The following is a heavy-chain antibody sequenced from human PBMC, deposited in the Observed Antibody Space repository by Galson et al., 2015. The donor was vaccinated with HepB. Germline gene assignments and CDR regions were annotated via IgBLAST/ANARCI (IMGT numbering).Heavy chain of an antibody. CDR1: GGTLRGYA. V-gene: IGHV1-69*13. J-gene: IGHJ4*02. CDR2: ITLIFDTT. D-gene: IGHD3-22*01. Sequence: SVKVSCKASGGTLRGYAINWVRQAPGQGLEWMGRITLIFDTTYYAQKFQGRLTITADESTSTAYMELSSLTSEDTAVYYCARGSFTTIRNYFDYWGQGTLVTVAS. CDR3: ARGSFTTIRNYFDY.